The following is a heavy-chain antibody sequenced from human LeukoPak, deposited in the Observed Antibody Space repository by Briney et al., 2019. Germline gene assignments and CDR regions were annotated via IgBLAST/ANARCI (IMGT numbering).Heavy chain of an antibody. Sequence: ASVKASCKASGYTFTGYYMHWVRQAPGQGLEWMGWISPNSGGTNYAQKFQGRVTMTRDTSISTAYMELSRLRSDDTAVYYCAREDVVVVAATIQYFQHWGQGTLVTVSS. CDR3: AREDVVVVAATIQYFQH. CDR2: ISPNSGGT. J-gene: IGHJ1*01. D-gene: IGHD2-15*01. CDR1: GYTFTGYY. V-gene: IGHV1-2*02.